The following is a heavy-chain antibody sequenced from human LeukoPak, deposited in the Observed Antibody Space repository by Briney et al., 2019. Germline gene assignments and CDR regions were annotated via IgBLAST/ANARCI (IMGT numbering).Heavy chain of an antibody. CDR1: GGSISSYY. D-gene: IGHD6-13*01. V-gene: IGHV4-59*01. CDR3: ASGIAAAGSFDY. J-gene: IGHJ4*02. Sequence: SETLSLTCTVSGGSISSYYWSWIRQPPGKGLEWIGYIYYSGSTNYNPSFKGRVTISVDTSKNQFSLKLSSVTAADTAVYHCASGIAAAGSFDYWGQGTLVTVSS. CDR2: IYYSGST.